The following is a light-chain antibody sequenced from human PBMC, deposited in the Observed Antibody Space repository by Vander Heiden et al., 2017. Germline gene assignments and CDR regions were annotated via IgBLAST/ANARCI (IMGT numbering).Light chain of an antibody. CDR2: DES. CDR1: NIGSKS. Sequence: SYVLTQPPSVSVAPGQTARITCGGNNIGSKSVHWYQQKPGQAPVLVVYDESDRPSGIPERFSGSKSGNTATLTISRVEAGDEADYDWQVWDSSSDHRVVFGGGTKLTVL. CDR3: QVWDSSSDHRVV. J-gene: IGLJ2*01. V-gene: IGLV3-21*02.